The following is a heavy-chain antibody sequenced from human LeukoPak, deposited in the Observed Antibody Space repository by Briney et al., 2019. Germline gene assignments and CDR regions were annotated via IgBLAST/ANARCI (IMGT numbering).Heavy chain of an antibody. D-gene: IGHD6-13*01. CDR2: IYYSGST. J-gene: IGHJ5*02. CDR1: GGSISSYY. CDR3: ARARPRLIAAAGPFDP. Sequence: PSETLSLNCTVSGGSISSYYWRWIRQPPGKGLEWIGYIYYSGSTNYNPSLKSRVTISVDTSKNQFSLKLNSVTAADAAVYYCARARPRLIAAAGPFDPWGQGTLVTVSS. V-gene: IGHV4-59*01.